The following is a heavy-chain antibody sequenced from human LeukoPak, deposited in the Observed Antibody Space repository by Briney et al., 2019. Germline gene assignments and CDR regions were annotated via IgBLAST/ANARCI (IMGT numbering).Heavy chain of an antibody. J-gene: IGHJ4*02. CDR1: GYTFTGYY. V-gene: IGHV1-2*06. D-gene: IGHD3-3*01. CDR3: ARGGYDFWSAEFDY. Sequence: TVKVSCKASGYTFTGYYMHWVRQAPGQGLEWMGRINPNSGGTNYAQKFQGRVTMTRDTSISTAYMELSRLRSDDTAVYYCARGGYDFWSAEFDYWGQGTLVTVSS. CDR2: INPNSGGT.